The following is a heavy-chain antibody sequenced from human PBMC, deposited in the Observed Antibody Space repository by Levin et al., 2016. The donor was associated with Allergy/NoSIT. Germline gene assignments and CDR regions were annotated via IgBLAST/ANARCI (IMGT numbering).Heavy chain of an antibody. Sequence: WVRQAPGQGLEWMGWISAYNGNTNYAQKLQGRVTMTTDTSTSTAYMELRSLRSDDTAVYYCARDREGAVDAFDIWGQGTMVTVSS. J-gene: IGHJ3*02. CDR2: ISAYNGNT. CDR3: ARDREGAVDAFDI. V-gene: IGHV1-18*01.